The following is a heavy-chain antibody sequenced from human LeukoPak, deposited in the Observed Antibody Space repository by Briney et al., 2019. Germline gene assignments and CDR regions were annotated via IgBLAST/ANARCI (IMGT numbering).Heavy chain of an antibody. V-gene: IGHV1-2*02. Sequence: ASVNVSFKASGYTFTGYYMHWVRQAPGQGLEWMGWINPNSGGTNYAQKFQGRVTMTRDTSISTANMELSRLRSDDTAVYYCARGWDDSSGYYYDYWGQGTLVTVSS. CDR3: ARGWDDSSGYYYDY. CDR2: INPNSGGT. J-gene: IGHJ4*02. CDR1: GYTFTGYY. D-gene: IGHD3-22*01.